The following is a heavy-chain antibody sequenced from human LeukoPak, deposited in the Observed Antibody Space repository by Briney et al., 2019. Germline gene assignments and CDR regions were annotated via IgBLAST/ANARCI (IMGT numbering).Heavy chain of an antibody. CDR2: ISSSSSYI. J-gene: IGHJ4*02. CDR3: ARDITCSSTSCQYYFDY. D-gene: IGHD2-2*01. V-gene: IGHV3-21*01. Sequence: GGSLRLSCAASGFTFSSYSMNWVRQAPGKGLEWVSSISSSSSYIYYADSVKGRFTISRDNAKNSLYLQMYSLRAEDTAVYYCARDITCSSTSCQYYFDYWGQGTLVTVSS. CDR1: GFTFSSYS.